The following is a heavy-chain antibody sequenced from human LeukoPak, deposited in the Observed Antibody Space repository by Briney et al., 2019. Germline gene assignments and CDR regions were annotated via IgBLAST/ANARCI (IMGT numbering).Heavy chain of an antibody. CDR2: ISAYNGNT. J-gene: IGHJ4*02. Sequence: GASVKVSCKASGYTFTSYGISWVRQAPGQGLEWMGWISAYNGNTNYAQKLQGRVTMTTDTCTSTAYMELRSLRSDDTAVYYCARAYYYDSSGYPSTLWYWGQGTLVTVSS. D-gene: IGHD3-22*01. CDR1: GYTFTSYG. V-gene: IGHV1-18*01. CDR3: ARAYYYDSSGYPSTLWY.